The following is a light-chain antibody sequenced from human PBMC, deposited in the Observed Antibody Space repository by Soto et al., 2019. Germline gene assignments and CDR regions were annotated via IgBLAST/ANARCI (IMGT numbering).Light chain of an antibody. CDR3: QQYGSSPGT. V-gene: IGKV3-20*01. Sequence: EIVLTQSPGTLSLSPGERATLSCRASQSVSSTYLAWYQQKLGQAPRLLIYGASSRATGIPDRFSGSGSGTDFTLTISRLDPEDFAVYYCQQYGSSPGTFGQGTKVEVK. J-gene: IGKJ1*01. CDR1: QSVSSTY. CDR2: GAS.